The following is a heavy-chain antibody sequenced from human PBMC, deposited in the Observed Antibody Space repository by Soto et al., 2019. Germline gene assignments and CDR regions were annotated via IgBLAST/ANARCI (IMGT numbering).Heavy chain of an antibody. Sequence: PGGSLRLSCATSGFTFTDYYMNWIRQAPGKGLEWVSYISGSGESVHYADSVRGRFTISRDTAKNSFYLQMNSLRADDTAVFYCAREWGGYDGRTYYFDYWGQGALVTVSS. CDR3: AREWGGYDGRTYYFDY. V-gene: IGHV3-11*01. J-gene: IGHJ4*02. CDR1: GFTFTDYY. CDR2: ISGSGESV. D-gene: IGHD5-12*01.